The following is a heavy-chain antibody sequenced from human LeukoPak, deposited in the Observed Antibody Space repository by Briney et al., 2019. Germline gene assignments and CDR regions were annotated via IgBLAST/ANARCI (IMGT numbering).Heavy chain of an antibody. CDR2: VKSKIAGGTK. J-gene: IGHJ4*02. CDR1: GFTFSSYS. Sequence: GGSLRLSCAASGFTFSSYSMSWVRQAPGKGLEWVGRVKSKIAGGTKDYAAPVKGRFTISRDDSKNTLSLQMNSLKTEDTAVYYCTTSYGGFFDYWGQGTLVTVSS. D-gene: IGHD4-23*01. V-gene: IGHV3-15*01. CDR3: TTSYGGFFDY.